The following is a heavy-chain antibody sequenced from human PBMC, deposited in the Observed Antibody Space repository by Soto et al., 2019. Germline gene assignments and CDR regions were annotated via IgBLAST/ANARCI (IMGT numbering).Heavy chain of an antibody. Sequence: ASGKDSCNASGCNVNNYVMHWLRQCPAPRREGRGGINAGYGNTRYSQQFQDRATITTDTFASTAYMELSSLRSDDTAVYYCARGGGSGSYYNQYNWFDP. CDR1: GCNVNNYV. V-gene: IGHV1-3*01. CDR3: ARGGGSGSYYNQYNWFDP. J-gene: IGHJ5*02. CDR2: INAGYGNT. D-gene: IGHD3-10*01.